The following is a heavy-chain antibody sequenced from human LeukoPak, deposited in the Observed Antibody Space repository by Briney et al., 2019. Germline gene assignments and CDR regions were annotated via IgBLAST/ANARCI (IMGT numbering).Heavy chain of an antibody. CDR3: ARDYDYYGSGSYSTLLDY. V-gene: IGHV3-23*01. CDR1: GFTFNNYA. D-gene: IGHD3-10*01. Sequence: PGGSLRLSCAASGFTFNNYAMNWVRQAPGKGLEWVSVISGSGGTTYYADSVEGRFTISRDNAKNSLYLQMNSPRAEDTAVYYCARDYDYYGSGSYSTLLDYWGQGTLVTVSS. J-gene: IGHJ4*02. CDR2: ISGSGGTT.